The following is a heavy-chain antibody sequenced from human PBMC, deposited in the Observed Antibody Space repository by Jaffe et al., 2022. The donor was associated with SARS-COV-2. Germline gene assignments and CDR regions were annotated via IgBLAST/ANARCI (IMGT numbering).Heavy chain of an antibody. D-gene: IGHD3-10*01. J-gene: IGHJ4*02. Sequence: QVQLVESGGGLVKPGDSLRLSCAASGFTFSAYYMSWIRQAPGKGLEWVSYITGSGDSIYYADSVEGRFTISRDNAKSSLYLQMNSLRAEDTAVYYCARGGVRVRGIIPYDYWGQGTLVTVSS. V-gene: IGHV3-11*01. CDR3: ARGGVRVRGIIPYDY. CDR1: GFTFSAYY. CDR2: ITGSGDSI.